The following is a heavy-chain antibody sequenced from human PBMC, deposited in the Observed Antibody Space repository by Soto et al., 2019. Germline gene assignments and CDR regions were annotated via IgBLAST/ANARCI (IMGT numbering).Heavy chain of an antibody. CDR1: GFTFSSYS. Sequence: EVQLVESGGSLVQPGGSLRLSCAASGFTFSSYSMNWVRQAPGKGLEWVSYISSSTRTTYYADSVKGRFTISRDNAKNSLYLQMNSLRDADTAVYYCAREKWEEFYLDAFDILGQGTMVTVSS. CDR2: ISSSTRTT. D-gene: IGHD1-26*01. J-gene: IGHJ3*02. CDR3: AREKWEEFYLDAFDI. V-gene: IGHV3-48*02.